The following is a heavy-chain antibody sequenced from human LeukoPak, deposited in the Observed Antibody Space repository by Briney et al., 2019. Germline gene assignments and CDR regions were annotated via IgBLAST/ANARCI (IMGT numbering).Heavy chain of an antibody. D-gene: IGHD2-15*01. CDR3: ARVRIGNFDY. J-gene: IGHJ4*02. CDR1: GFTFDSYA. V-gene: IGHV3-30-3*01. Sequence: GGSLRLSCAASGFTFDSYALHWVRQAPGKGLEWLAIITYDGTNKYYADSVKGRFTISRDNSKNTLFLQMNSLRAEDTAVYYCARVRIGNFDYWGQGTLVTVSS. CDR2: ITYDGTNK.